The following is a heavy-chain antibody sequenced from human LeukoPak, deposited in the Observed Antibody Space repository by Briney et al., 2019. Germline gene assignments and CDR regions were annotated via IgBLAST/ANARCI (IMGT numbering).Heavy chain of an antibody. J-gene: IGHJ6*02. V-gene: IGHV3-48*04. CDR2: ISSSSSTI. Sequence: GGSLRLSCAASGFTFSSYSMNWVRQAPGKGLEWVSYISSSSSTIYYADSVKGRFTISRDNAKNSLYLQVNSLRAEDTAVYYCARETAKFRFLDPGRRFGGRNGMDVWGQGTTVTVSS. CDR3: ARETAKFRFLDPGRRFGGRNGMDV. D-gene: IGHD3-10*01. CDR1: GFTFSSYS.